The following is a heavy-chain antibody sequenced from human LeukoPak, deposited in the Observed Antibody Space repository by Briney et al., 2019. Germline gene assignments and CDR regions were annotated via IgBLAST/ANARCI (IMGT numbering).Heavy chain of an antibody. J-gene: IGHJ6*03. Sequence: GGSLRLSCAASGFTFSSYGMRWVRQAPGKGLEWVAVIWYDGSNKYYADSVKGRFTISRDNSKNTLYLQMNSLRAEDTAVYYCAKSPNYYYYYMDVWGKGTTVTVSS. CDR3: AKSPNYYYYYMDV. V-gene: IGHV3-33*06. CDR2: IWYDGSNK. CDR1: GFTFSSYG.